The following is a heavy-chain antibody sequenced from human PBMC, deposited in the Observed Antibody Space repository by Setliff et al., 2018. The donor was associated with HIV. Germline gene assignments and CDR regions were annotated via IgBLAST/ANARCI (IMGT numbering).Heavy chain of an antibody. CDR3: VRRHDNIDL. D-gene: IGHD3-22*01. J-gene: IGHJ1*01. V-gene: IGHV5-51*01. CDR1: GYTFTGAW. Sequence: GGSLTLSCQTYGYTFTGAWIGWVRQMSGKGPEWMGIIWPGDSDTKYRPSFQGQVTISVDKSINTVYLQWTSLKASDTAMYYCVRRHDNIDLGGQGTLVTV. CDR2: IWPGDSDT.